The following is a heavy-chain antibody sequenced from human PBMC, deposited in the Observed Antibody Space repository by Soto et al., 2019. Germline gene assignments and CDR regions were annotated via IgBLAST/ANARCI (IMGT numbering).Heavy chain of an antibody. V-gene: IGHV3-9*01. Sequence: EVQLVESGGGLVQPGRSLRLSCAASGFTFDDYAMHWVRQVPGKGLEWVSGINWHSGSIGYGDSVKGRFAISRDNAKNSLHLQMNSLSAEDTAFYYCVKDESINWYSGHFRHWGQGTLVTVSS. D-gene: IGHD6-13*01. J-gene: IGHJ1*01. CDR1: GFTFDDYA. CDR2: INWHSGSI. CDR3: VKDESINWYSGHFRH.